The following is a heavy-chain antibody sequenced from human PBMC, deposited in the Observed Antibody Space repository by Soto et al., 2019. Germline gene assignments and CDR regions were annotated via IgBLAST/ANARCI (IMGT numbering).Heavy chain of an antibody. CDR1: GDSISDSRYY. V-gene: IGHV4-39*07. D-gene: IGHD2-21*02. CDR3: ARDLWGYCGTDCYPLDV. Sequence: SETLSLTCTVSGDSISDSRYYWGWIRQPPGTGLEWVGSIYYSGSTFYNPSLKSRVTISVDTSKNQFSLKLNSVTAADTAVYYCARDLWGYCGTDCYPLDVWGQGTTVTVSS. J-gene: IGHJ6*02. CDR2: IYYSGST.